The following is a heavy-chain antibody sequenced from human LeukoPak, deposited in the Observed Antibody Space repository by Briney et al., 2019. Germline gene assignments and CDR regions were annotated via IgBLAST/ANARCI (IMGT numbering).Heavy chain of an antibody. V-gene: IGHV4-34*01. Sequence: SETLSLTCAVYGGSFSGYYWSWIRQPPGKGLEWIGEINHSGSTNYNPSLKSRVTISVDTSKNQFSLKLSSVTAADTAVYYCARDNSYYYDSSGPTVDYWGQGTLVTVSS. CDR3: ARDNSYYYDSSGPTVDY. CDR1: GGSFSGYY. CDR2: INHSGST. J-gene: IGHJ4*02. D-gene: IGHD3-22*01.